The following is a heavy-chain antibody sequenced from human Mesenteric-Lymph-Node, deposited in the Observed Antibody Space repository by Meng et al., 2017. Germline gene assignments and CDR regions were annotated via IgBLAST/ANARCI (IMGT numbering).Heavy chain of an antibody. CDR2: ISGSGSST. D-gene: IGHD3-9*01. J-gene: IGHJ6*02. CDR1: GFTFSSYA. Sequence: GESLKISCAASGFTFSSYAMSWVRQAPGKGLEWVSAISGSGSSTYYADSVKGRFTISRDNSKNTLYLQMNSLSAEDTAVYYCAREFDILTGYSYDYYGMDVWGQGTTVTVSS. V-gene: IGHV3-23*01. CDR3: AREFDILTGYSYDYYGMDV.